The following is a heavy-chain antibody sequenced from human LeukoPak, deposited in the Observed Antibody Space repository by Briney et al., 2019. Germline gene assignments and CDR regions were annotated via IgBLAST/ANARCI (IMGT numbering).Heavy chain of an antibody. Sequence: ASVKVSCKASGYTFTGDQIYWLRQAPGQGLERVGWIKPSSGDTLYEQKFQGRVTMTRDKSISSAYMELSSLRSDDTAVYHCARKSAGFLTAWGQGTLVTVSS. CDR1: GYTFTGDQ. V-gene: IGHV1-2*02. J-gene: IGHJ5*02. CDR2: IKPSSGDT. D-gene: IGHD2/OR15-2a*01. CDR3: ARKSAGFLTA.